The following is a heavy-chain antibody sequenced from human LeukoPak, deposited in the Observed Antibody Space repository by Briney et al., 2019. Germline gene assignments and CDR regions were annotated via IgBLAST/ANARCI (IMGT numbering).Heavy chain of an antibody. CDR1: GGSISSSSYY. D-gene: IGHD3-22*01. J-gene: IGHJ4*02. CDR2: IYYSGST. Sequence: SETLSLTCTVSGGSISSSSYYWGWIRQPPGKGLEWIGSIYYSGSTYYNPSLKSRVTISVDTSKNQFSLKLSSVTAADTAVYYCARTLGPMIVVVGWGQGTLVTVSS. V-gene: IGHV4-39*07. CDR3: ARTLGPMIVVVG.